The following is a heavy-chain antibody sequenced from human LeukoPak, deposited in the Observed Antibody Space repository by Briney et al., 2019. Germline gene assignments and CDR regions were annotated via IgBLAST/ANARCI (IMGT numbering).Heavy chain of an antibody. CDR3: ARGGGTTVTQDGYYFDY. CDR2: LSYDGSNK. D-gene: IGHD4-17*01. J-gene: IGHJ4*02. CDR1: GFTFSSYA. Sequence: PGGSLRLSCAASGFTFSSYAMHWVRQAPGKGLEWVAVLSYDGSNKYYADSVEGRFTISRDNSKNKLSLQMNSLRAEDTGVYYCARGGGTTVTQDGYYFDYWGQGSLVTVSS. V-gene: IGHV3-30-3*01.